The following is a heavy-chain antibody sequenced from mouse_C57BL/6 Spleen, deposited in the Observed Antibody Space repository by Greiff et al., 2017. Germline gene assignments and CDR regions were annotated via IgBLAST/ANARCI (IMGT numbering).Heavy chain of an antibody. CDR3: AKGDYGSSSWFAY. J-gene: IGHJ3*01. CDR1: GYTFTSYW. V-gene: IGHV1-50*01. D-gene: IGHD1-1*01. Sequence: VQLQQPGAELVKPGASVKLSCKASGYTFTSYWMQWVKQRPGQGLEWIGEIDPSDSYTNYNPKFKGKATLTVNTSSSTAYMQRSSLTSEDSAVYYCAKGDYGSSSWFAYWGQGTLVTVSA. CDR2: IDPSDSYT.